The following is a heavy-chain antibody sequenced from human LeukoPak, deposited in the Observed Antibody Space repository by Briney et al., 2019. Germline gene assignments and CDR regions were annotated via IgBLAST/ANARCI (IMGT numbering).Heavy chain of an antibody. CDR1: GFTFSSYD. J-gene: IGHJ6*02. V-gene: IGHV3-13*01. CDR2: ISTAGET. CDR3: ARDLGYCSGGSCYSEFYYYGMDV. Sequence: GGSLRLSCAASGFTFSSYDMHWVRQATGKGLEWVSGISTAGETNYPGSVKGRFTISRENAKNSVYLQMNSLRAEDTAVYYCARDLGYCSGGSCYSEFYYYGMDVWGQGTTVTVSS. D-gene: IGHD2-15*01.